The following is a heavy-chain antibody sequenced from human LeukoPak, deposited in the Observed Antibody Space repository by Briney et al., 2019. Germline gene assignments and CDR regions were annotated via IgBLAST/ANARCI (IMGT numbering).Heavy chain of an antibody. D-gene: IGHD3-10*01. V-gene: IGHV3-30*02. J-gene: IGHJ4*02. CDR2: VRNDGSDK. CDR3: AKHYYGSGSQKYYFDY. Sequence: GGSLRLSCAASGFIFSDYGMHWVRQAPGKGLEWVTLVRNDGSDKYYADSVKGRFTISRDNSKNTLCLQMNSLRPEDTAVYYCAKHYYGSGSQKYYFDYWGQGTLVTVSS. CDR1: GFIFSDYG.